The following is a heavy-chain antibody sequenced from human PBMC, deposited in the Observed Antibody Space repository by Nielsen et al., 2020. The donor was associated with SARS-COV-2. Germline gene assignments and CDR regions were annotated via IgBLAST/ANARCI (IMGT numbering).Heavy chain of an antibody. D-gene: IGHD3-10*01. J-gene: IGHJ6*02. CDR2: ISYDGSNK. CDR1: GFTFSSYG. V-gene: IGHV3-30*18. Sequence: GGSLRLSCAASGFTFSSYGMHWVRQAPGKGLKWVAVISYDGSNKYYADSVKGRFTISRDNSKNTLYLQMNSLRAEDTAVYYCAKNPQITMVRGRYYYYGMDVWGQGTTVTVSS. CDR3: AKNPQITMVRGRYYYYGMDV.